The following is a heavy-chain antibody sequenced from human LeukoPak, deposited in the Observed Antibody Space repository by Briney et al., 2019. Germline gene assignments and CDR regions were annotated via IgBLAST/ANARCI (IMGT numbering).Heavy chain of an antibody. D-gene: IGHD5-24*01. CDR3: ARDPSYKDAFDI. Sequence: ASVKVSCKTSGYTFTDYYIHWVRQAPGQGLDWMGWINPNSGGTYYARKFQGRVTMTRDTSISTAYMELSRLKSDDTAVYFCARDPSYKDAFDIWGQGTMVTVSS. J-gene: IGHJ3*02. CDR1: GYTFTDYY. V-gene: IGHV1-2*02. CDR2: INPNSGGT.